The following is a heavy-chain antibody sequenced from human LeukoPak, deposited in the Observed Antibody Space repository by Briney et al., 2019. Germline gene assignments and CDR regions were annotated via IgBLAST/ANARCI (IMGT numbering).Heavy chain of an antibody. J-gene: IGHJ4*02. CDR1: GGSFSGYY. CDR2: INHSGST. Sequence: SETLSLTCAVYGGSFSGYYWSWIRQPPGKRLEWIGEINHSGSTNYNPSLKSRVTISVDTSKNQFSLKLSSVTAADTAVYYCARVVPAAMGFDYWGQGTLVTVSS. D-gene: IGHD2-2*01. CDR3: ARVVPAAMGFDY. V-gene: IGHV4-34*01.